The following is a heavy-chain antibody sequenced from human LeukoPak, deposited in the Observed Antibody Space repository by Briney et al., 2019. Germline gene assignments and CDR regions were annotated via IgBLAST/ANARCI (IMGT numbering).Heavy chain of an antibody. J-gene: IGHJ5*02. V-gene: IGHV4-59*08. CDR3: ARHVSHTIFRVSWFDP. D-gene: IGHD3-3*01. CDR2: IYYSGST. CDR1: GGSISSYY. Sequence: PSETLSLTCTVSGGSISSYYWSWIRQPPGNGLEWIGYIYYSGSTNYNPSLKSRVTISVDTSKNQFSLKLSSVTAADTAVYYCARHVSHTIFRVSWFDPWGQGTLVTVSS.